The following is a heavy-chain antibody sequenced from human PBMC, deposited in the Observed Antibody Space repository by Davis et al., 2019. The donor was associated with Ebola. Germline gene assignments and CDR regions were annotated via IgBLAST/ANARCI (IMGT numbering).Heavy chain of an antibody. CDR2: INSDGSST. J-gene: IGHJ4*02. CDR1: GFTFSSYW. CDR3: ARGAVTTLLN. Sequence: GESLKISCAASGFTFSSYWMHWVRQAPGKELVWVSRINSDGSSTNYADSVKGRFTISRDNAKNTLYLQMNSLRAEDTAVYYCARGAVTTLLNWGQGTLVTVSS. V-gene: IGHV3-74*01. D-gene: IGHD4-17*01.